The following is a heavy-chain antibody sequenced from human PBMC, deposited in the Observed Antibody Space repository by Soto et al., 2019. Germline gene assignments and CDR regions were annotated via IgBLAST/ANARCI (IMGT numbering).Heavy chain of an antibody. V-gene: IGHV3-7*03. CDR1: GFTFSRSW. CDR3: ARDGYYHATDV. J-gene: IGHJ6*02. Sequence: PGGSLILSCVASGFTFSRSWMTWARQAPGKGLEWVANIKQDGSQTYYVDSVKARFTISRDNAKNSLYLQMNNLRADDTAVYYCARDGYYHATDVWGQGTTVTVSS. D-gene: IGHD2-2*03. CDR2: IKQDGSQT.